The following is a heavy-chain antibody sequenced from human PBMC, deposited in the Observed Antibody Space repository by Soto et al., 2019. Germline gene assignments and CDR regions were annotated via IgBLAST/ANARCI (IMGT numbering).Heavy chain of an antibody. J-gene: IGHJ4*02. CDR2: IYWNDDK. CDR1: GLSLKSSGVG. Sequence: KSGPTLVNPTQTLTLTCTVSGLSLKSSGVGVGWIRQPPGKAPEWLALIYWNDDKRYSPSLQNRLTVARDTSKNQVVLTMTNMDPVDTATYYCAHRLGSRGSFDNWGRGTLVTVSS. CDR3: AHRLGSRGSFDN. D-gene: IGHD6-25*01. V-gene: IGHV2-5*01.